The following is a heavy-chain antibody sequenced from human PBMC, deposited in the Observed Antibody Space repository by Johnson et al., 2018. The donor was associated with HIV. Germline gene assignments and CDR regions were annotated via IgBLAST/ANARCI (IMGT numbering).Heavy chain of an antibody. V-gene: IGHV3-30*04. J-gene: IGHJ3*02. CDR2: VSYDGSER. Sequence: QVQLVESGGGVVQPGRSLRLSCAASGFSFSSYAMHWVRQAPGKGLEWVAVVSYDGSERYYGDSVKGRFTISRDNSRNTLYLEMNSLRAEDTAVYYCVRRFYDSSAFDIWGQGTLVTVSS. D-gene: IGHD3-22*01. CDR3: VRRFYDSSAFDI. CDR1: GFSFSSYA.